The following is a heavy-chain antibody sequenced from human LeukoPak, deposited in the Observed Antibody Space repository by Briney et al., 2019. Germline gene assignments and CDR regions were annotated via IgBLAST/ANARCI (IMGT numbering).Heavy chain of an antibody. Sequence: TSETLSLTCTVSGGSISSDYWSWIRQPAGKGLEWIGRIYISGSTNYNPSLKSRLTMSVDTSKNQFSLKLSSVTAADTAVYYCARGVVLFYYYMDVWGKGTTVTVSS. V-gene: IGHV4-4*07. CDR2: IYISGST. J-gene: IGHJ6*03. D-gene: IGHD2-15*01. CDR3: ARGVVLFYYYMDV. CDR1: GGSISSDY.